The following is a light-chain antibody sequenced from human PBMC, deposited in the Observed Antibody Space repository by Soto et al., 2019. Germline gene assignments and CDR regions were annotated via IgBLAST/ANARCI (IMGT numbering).Light chain of an antibody. V-gene: IGKV3-11*01. Sequence: EIVLTQSPATLSLSPGERATLSCRASQSVSSYLAWCQQKPGQAPRLLIYDASNRATGIPARFSGSGSGTDFTLTISSLEPEDFAVYYCQQRGNWPITFGQGTRLEI. J-gene: IGKJ5*01. CDR1: QSVSSY. CDR2: DAS. CDR3: QQRGNWPIT.